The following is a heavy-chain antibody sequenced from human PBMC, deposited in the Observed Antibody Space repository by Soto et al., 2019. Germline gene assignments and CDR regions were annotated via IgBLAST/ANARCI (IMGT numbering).Heavy chain of an antibody. J-gene: IGHJ6*02. CDR1: GGTFSSYA. CDR2: IIPIFGTA. D-gene: IGHD5-18*01. Sequence: ASVKVSCKASGGTFSSYAISWVRQAPGQGLEWMGGIIPIFGTANYAQKFQGRVTITADESTSTAYMELSSLRSEDTAVYYCARVSGYSYGYYYGMDVWGQGTTVTVSS. V-gene: IGHV1-69*13. CDR3: ARVSGYSYGYYYGMDV.